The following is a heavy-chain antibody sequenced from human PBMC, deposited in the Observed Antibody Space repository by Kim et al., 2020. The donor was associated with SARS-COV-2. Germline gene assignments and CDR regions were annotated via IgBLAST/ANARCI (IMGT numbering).Heavy chain of an antibody. D-gene: IGHD2-2*01. Sequence: GGSLRLSCTASGFTFGDYAMSWVRQAPGKGLEWVGFIRSKAYGGTTEYAASVKGRFTISRDDSKSIAYLQMNSLKTEDTAVYYCTRGALIGVLYYYYYMDVWGKGTTVTVSS. CDR1: GFTFGDYA. V-gene: IGHV3-49*04. CDR3: TRGALIGVLYYYYYMDV. J-gene: IGHJ6*03. CDR2: IRSKAYGGTT.